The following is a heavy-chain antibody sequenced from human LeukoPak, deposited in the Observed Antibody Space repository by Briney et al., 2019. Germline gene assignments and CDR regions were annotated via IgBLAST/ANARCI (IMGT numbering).Heavy chain of an antibody. CDR2: ISDSGGST. CDR3: ARSPHNWNGEDYYYYMDV. J-gene: IGHJ6*03. V-gene: IGHV3-23*01. Sequence: GGSLRLSCAASGFTFSSYAMNWVRRAPGKGLEWVSVISDSGGSTYYADSVKGRFTISRDNSKNTLYLQMNSLRAEDTAVYYCARSPHNWNGEDYYYYMDVWGKGTTVTVSS. CDR1: GFTFSSYA. D-gene: IGHD1-1*01.